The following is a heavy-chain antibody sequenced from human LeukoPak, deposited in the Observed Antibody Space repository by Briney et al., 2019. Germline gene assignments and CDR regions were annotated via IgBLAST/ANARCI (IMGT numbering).Heavy chain of an antibody. V-gene: IGHV4-30-4*01. CDR3: ARGYYDFWSGHLGFDP. CDR1: GGSISSGDYY. J-gene: IGHJ5*02. Sequence: SETLSLTCTVSGGSISSGDYYWNWIRQPPGKGLEWIGYIYYNGSTYYNPSLKSRATISVDTSKNQFSLKLNSVTAADTAVYYCARGYYDFWSGHLGFDPWGQGTLVTVSS. D-gene: IGHD3-3*01. CDR2: IYYNGST.